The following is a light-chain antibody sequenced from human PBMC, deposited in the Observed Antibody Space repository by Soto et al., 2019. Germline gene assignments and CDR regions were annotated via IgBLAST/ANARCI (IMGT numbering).Light chain of an antibody. J-gene: IGLJ2*01. CDR3: SSFAGNNNLV. CDR1: SSDVGGYNY. V-gene: IGLV2-8*01. CDR2: EVS. Sequence: QSVLTQPPSASGSPGQSVTISCTRTSSDVGGYNYVSWYQQHPGKAPKLMISEVSKRPSGVPDRFSGSKSGNTASLTVSGLRAEDEADYYCSSFAGNNNLVFGGGTQLTVL.